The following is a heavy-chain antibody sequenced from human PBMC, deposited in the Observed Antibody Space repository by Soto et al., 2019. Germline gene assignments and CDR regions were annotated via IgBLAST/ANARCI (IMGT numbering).Heavy chain of an antibody. Sequence: QVQLVQSGAEVKKPGASVKVSCKASGYTYTSYYMHWVRQAPGQGLEWMGIINPSGGSTSYAQKFQGRVNMTRDTSTSTVYMELSSLRSEDTAVYYCARGTTTFSDFWSGTFDYWGQGPLVTVSS. V-gene: IGHV1-46*03. J-gene: IGHJ4*02. CDR2: INPSGGST. D-gene: IGHD3-3*01. CDR3: ARGTTTFSDFWSGTFDY. CDR1: GYTYTSYY.